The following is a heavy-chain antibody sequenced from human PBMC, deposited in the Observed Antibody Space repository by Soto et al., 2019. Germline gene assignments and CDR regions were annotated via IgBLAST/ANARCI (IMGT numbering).Heavy chain of an antibody. J-gene: IGHJ2*01. CDR2: INAGNGNT. CDR3: AIMGKARVIGRRYFDL. Sequence: ASVKVSCKASGYTFTSYAMHWVRQAPGQRLEWMGWINAGNGNTKYSQKFQGRVTITRDTSASTAYMELSSLRSEDTAVYYCAIMGKARVIGRRYFDLWGRGTLVTVSS. V-gene: IGHV1-3*01. D-gene: IGHD6-13*01. CDR1: GYTFTSYA.